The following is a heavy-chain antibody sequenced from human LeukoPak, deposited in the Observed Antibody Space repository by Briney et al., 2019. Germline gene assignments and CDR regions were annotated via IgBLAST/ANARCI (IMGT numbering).Heavy chain of an antibody. V-gene: IGHV3-49*03. Sequence: GGSLRLSCTASGFTFGDYAMSWFRQAPGKGVEWVGFIRSKAYGGTTEYAASVKGRFTISRDDSKSTAYLQMNSLKTEDTAVYYCTRLFGEYTPIDYWGQGTLVTVSS. CDR1: GFTFGDYA. CDR3: TRLFGEYTPIDY. CDR2: IRSKAYGGTT. J-gene: IGHJ4*02. D-gene: IGHD3-10*02.